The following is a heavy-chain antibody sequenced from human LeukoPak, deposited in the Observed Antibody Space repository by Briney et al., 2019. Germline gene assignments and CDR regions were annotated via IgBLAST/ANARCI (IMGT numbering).Heavy chain of an antibody. CDR3: ARRCVTVTTVLDFDY. V-gene: IGHV4-34*01. J-gene: IGHJ4*02. CDR1: GRSFSGYY. D-gene: IGHD4-17*01. CDR2: INHSGST. Sequence: SETLSLTCAVYGRSFSGYYWSWIRHPPGKGLEWIGEINHSGSTNYNPSLKSRVTISVDTSKNQFSLKLSSVTAADTAVYYCARRCVTVTTVLDFDYWGQGTLVTVSS.